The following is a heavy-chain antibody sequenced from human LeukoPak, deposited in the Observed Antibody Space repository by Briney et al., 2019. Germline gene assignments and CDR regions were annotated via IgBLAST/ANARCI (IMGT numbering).Heavy chain of an antibody. CDR3: ARCWYSSGWYRSYYYYGMDV. D-gene: IGHD6-19*01. CDR2: ISAYNGNT. J-gene: IGHJ6*02. Sequence: ASVKVSCKASGYTFTSYGISWVRQAPGQGREWMGWISAYNGNTNYAQKLQGRVTMTTDTSTSTAYMELRSLRSDDTAVYYCARCWYSSGWYRSYYYYGMDVWGQGTTVTVSS. CDR1: GYTFTSYG. V-gene: IGHV1-18*01.